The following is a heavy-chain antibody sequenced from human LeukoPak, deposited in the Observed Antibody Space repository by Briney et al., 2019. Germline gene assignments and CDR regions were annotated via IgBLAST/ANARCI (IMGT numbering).Heavy chain of an antibody. CDR2: IYYSGST. J-gene: IGHJ4*02. D-gene: IGHD3-22*01. Sequence: ASETLSLTCTVSGGSISSYYWSWIRQPPGKGLEWIGYIYYSGSTNYNPSLKSRVTISVDTSKNQFSLKLSSVTAADTAVYYCARQGRPSYYYDSSGYFALWGQGTLVTVSS. CDR1: GGSISSYY. V-gene: IGHV4-59*08. CDR3: ARQGRPSYYYDSSGYFAL.